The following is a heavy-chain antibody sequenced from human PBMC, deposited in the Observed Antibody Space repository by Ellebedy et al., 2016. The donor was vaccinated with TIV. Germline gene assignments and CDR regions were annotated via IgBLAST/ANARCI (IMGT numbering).Heavy chain of an antibody. J-gene: IGHJ3*02. CDR3: ARGGGELLRYAFDI. V-gene: IGHV3-11*06. CDR1: GFTFSDYY. CDR2: IGSSSTHT. D-gene: IGHD1-26*01. Sequence: GESLKISCAASGFTFSDYYMNWIRQAPGKGLEWVSYIGSSSTHTNYADSVKGRFTISGDNAKNSLYLQMNSLRAEDTAVYYCARGGGELLRYAFDIWGHGTMVTVSS.